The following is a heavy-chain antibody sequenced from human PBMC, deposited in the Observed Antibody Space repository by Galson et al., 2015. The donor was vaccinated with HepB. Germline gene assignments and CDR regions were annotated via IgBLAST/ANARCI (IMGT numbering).Heavy chain of an antibody. CDR1: GFTFSSYG. V-gene: IGHV3-30*18. J-gene: IGHJ4*02. CDR3: AKGFGELLTEPDY. CDR2: ISYDGSNK. D-gene: IGHD3-10*01. Sequence: SLRLSCAASGFTFSSYGMHWFRQAPGKGLEWVAVISYDGSNKYYADSVKGRFTISRDNSKNTLYLQMNSLRAEDTAVYYCAKGFGELLTEPDYWGQGTLVTVSS.